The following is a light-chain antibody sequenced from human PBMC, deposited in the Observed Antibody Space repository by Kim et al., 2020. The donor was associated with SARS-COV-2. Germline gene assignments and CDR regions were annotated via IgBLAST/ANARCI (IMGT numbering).Light chain of an antibody. CDR3: ATWDDTVNVRVL. CDR2: RND. V-gene: IGLV1-47*01. J-gene: IGLJ2*01. Sequence: RVIISCSGSSSNIGRNFVHWYQQFPQTAPKLLIFRNDERPSGVSDRFSGSKSGTSASLAIGGLRSEDEATYYCATWDDTVNVRVLFGGGTKVTVL. CDR1: SSNIGRNF.